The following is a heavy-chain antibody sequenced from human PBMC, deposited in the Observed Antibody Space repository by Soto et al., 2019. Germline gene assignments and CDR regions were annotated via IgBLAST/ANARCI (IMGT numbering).Heavy chain of an antibody. J-gene: IGHJ6*03. CDR2: MNPNSGNT. CDR1: GYTFTSYD. V-gene: IGHV1-8*01. CDR3: ARPALRECSGGSCYYYYYYMDV. D-gene: IGHD2-15*01. Sequence: ASVKVSCKASGYTFTSYDINWVRQATGQGLEWMGWMNPNSGNTGYAQKFQGRVTMTRNTSISTAYMELSSLRSEDTAVYYCARPALRECSGGSCYYYYYYMDVWGKGTTVTVSS.